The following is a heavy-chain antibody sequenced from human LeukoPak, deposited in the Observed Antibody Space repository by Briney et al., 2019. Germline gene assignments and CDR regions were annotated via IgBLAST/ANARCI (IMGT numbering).Heavy chain of an antibody. CDR2: IYHSGST. CDR1: GYSISSGYY. J-gene: IGHJ3*02. D-gene: IGHD2-15*01. CDR3: ARDAFLYCSGGSCYGGAFDI. Sequence: PSETLSLTCTVSGYSISSGYYWGWIRQPPGKGLEWIGSIYHSGSTYYNPSLKSRVTISVDTSKNQFSLKLSSVTAADTAVYYCARDAFLYCSGGSCYGGAFDIWGQGTMVTVSS. V-gene: IGHV4-38-2*02.